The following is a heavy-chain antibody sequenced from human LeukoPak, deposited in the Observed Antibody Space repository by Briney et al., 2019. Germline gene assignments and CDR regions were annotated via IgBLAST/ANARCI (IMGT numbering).Heavy chain of an antibody. V-gene: IGHV3-30-3*01. CDR3: AKNDGYCSGGSCHYFDY. CDR1: GFTFSSYA. Sequence: PGGSLRLSCAASGFTFSSYAMHWVRQAPGKGLEWVAVISYDGSNKYYADSVKGRFTISRDNSKNTLYLQMNSLRAEDTAVYYCAKNDGYCSGGSCHYFDYWGQGTPVTVSS. CDR2: ISYDGSNK. J-gene: IGHJ4*02. D-gene: IGHD2-15*01.